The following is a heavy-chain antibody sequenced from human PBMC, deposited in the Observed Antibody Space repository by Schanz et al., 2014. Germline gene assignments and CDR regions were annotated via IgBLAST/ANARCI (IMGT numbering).Heavy chain of an antibody. D-gene: IGHD3-22*01. CDR2: IGYLGDT. J-gene: IGHJ4*02. CDR3: AKDPSHGDYDYYFDY. CDR1: GFTLSNSD. V-gene: IGHV3-13*01. Sequence: VQLVESGGGVVQPGGSLRLSCAASGFTLSNSDMHWVRQGTGKGLEWVSTIGYLGDTYYPDSVKGRFTVSRDSGQNSLYLQMNSLRAGDTAVYYCAKDPSHGDYDYYFDYWGQGTLVTVSS.